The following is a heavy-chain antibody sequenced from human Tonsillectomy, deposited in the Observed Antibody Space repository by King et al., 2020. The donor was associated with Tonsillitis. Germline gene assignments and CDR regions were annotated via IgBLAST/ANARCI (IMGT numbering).Heavy chain of an antibody. Sequence: QLVQSGGGLVKPGGSLRLSCATSGFTFSDAWMSWVRQPPGKGLEWVGRIKTKDQGGAIDYATAVEGRFSISRENSKNTLYLQMNNLQPEDTAVYYCTRRSSLGGQGTLVTVSS. D-gene: IGHD6-13*01. V-gene: IGHV3-15*01. J-gene: IGHJ4*02. CDR2: IKTKDQGGAI. CDR1: GFTFSDAW. CDR3: TRRSSL.